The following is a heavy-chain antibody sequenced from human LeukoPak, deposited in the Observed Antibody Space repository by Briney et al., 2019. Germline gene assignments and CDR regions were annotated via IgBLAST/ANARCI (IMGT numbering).Heavy chain of an antibody. CDR3: ARETPYGSGSYPFDY. D-gene: IGHD3-10*01. Sequence: PSETLSLTCAVYGGSFSGYYWSWIRQPAGKGLEWIGRIYSTGSTNYNPSLKSRVTISVDTSKKQFSLKLSSVTAADTAVYYCARETPYGSGSYPFDYWGQGILVTVSS. CDR2: IYSTGST. J-gene: IGHJ4*02. CDR1: GGSFSGYY. V-gene: IGHV4-4*07.